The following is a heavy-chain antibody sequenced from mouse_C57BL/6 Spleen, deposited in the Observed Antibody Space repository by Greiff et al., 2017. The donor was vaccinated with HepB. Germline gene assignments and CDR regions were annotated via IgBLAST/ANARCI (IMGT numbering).Heavy chain of an antibody. J-gene: IGHJ1*03. CDR1: GYSITSGYD. V-gene: IGHV3-1*01. D-gene: IGHD1-1*01. CDR3: ARDGYGSGYFDV. Sequence: VQLQQSGPGMVKPSQSLSLTCTVTGYSITSGYDWHWIRHFPGNKLEWMGYISYSGSTNYNPSLKSRISITHDTSKNHFFLKLNSVTTEDTATYYCARDGYGSGYFDVWGTGTTVTVSS. CDR2: ISYSGST.